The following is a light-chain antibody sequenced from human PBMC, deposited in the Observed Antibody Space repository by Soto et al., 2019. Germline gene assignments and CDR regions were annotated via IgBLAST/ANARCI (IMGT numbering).Light chain of an antibody. J-gene: IGLJ3*02. CDR2: EVS. CDR1: SSDVGGYDS. CDR3: SSYTNTNTLLV. Sequence: QSALTQPASVSGSAGQSITISCTGTSSDVGGYDSVSWYQHHPGKAPKLIIYEVSNRPSGVSNRFSGSKSGNTASLTSSGLQAEDEADYYCSSYTNTNTLLVFGGGTKLTVL. V-gene: IGLV2-14*01.